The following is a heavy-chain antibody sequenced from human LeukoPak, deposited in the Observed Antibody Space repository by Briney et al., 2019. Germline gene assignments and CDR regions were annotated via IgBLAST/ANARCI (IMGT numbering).Heavy chain of an antibody. CDR3: AKTLYSSSSGGIDY. CDR1: GFTFSSYA. Sequence: GGSLRLSCAASGFTFSSYAMSWVRQAPGKGLEWVSAISGSGASTYYADSVKGRFTISRDNSNNTLYLQMNSLRAEDTAVYYCAKTLYSSSSGGIDYWGQGTLVTVSS. V-gene: IGHV3-23*01. J-gene: IGHJ4*02. CDR2: ISGSGAST. D-gene: IGHD6-6*01.